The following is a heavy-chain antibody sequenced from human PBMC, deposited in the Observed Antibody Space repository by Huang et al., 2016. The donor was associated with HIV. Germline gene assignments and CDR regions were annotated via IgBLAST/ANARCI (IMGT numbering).Heavy chain of an antibody. V-gene: IGHV1-24*01. J-gene: IGHJ4*02. CDR3: ATGFDVFFDF. CDR2: FDPEIGET. D-gene: IGHD3-9*01. Sequence: QVQLVQSRAEVKKPGASVTVSCKVSEYTLTELSIHWVRQPHGKGLEWMGGFDPEIGETIYAQKFQGRGTMTEDTSTETAFMELSGLRPEDTAVYYCATGFDVFFDFWGQGTLVTVSS. CDR1: EYTLTELS.